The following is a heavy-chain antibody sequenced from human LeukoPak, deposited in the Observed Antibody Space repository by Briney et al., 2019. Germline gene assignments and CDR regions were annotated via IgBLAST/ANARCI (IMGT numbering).Heavy chain of an antibody. D-gene: IGHD3-22*01. CDR1: GGTFSSYA. V-gene: IGHV1-69*13. CDR2: IIPIFGTA. Sequence: SVKVSCKASGGTFSSYAISWVRQAPGQGLEWMGGIIPIFGTANYAQKFQGRVTITADESTSAAYMELSSLRSEDTAVYYCARSYDSSGYYTPYYYYGMDVWGQGTTVTVSS. CDR3: ARSYDSSGYYTPYYYYGMDV. J-gene: IGHJ6*02.